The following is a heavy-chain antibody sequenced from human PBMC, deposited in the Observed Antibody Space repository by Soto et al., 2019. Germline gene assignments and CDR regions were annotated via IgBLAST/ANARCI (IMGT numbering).Heavy chain of an antibody. CDR1: GYTFTTYY. D-gene: IGHD2-21*02. CDR2: INPSGGGT. J-gene: IGHJ4*02. CDR3: ARAPRTPVDVTANPKRSYFDY. Sequence: ASVKVSCKASGYTFTTYYMHWVRQAPGQGLEWMGIINPSGGGTSYAQKFQGRVTMTRNTSISTAYMELSSLRSEDTAVYYCARAPRTPVDVTANPKRSYFDYWGQGTLVTVSS. V-gene: IGHV1-46*01.